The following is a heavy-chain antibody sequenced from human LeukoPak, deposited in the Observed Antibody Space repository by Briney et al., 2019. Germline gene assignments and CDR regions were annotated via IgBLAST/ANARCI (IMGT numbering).Heavy chain of an antibody. V-gene: IGHV4-34*01. J-gene: IGHJ4*02. Sequence: SETLSLTCAVYGGSFSGYYWSWIRQPPGKGLEWIGEINHSGSTNYKPSLKSRVTISADTSKNQFSLKLSSVTAADTAVCYCARGGGIAARDYFDYWGQGILVTVSS. CDR1: GGSFSGYY. D-gene: IGHD6-6*01. CDR3: ARGGGIAARDYFDY. CDR2: INHSGST.